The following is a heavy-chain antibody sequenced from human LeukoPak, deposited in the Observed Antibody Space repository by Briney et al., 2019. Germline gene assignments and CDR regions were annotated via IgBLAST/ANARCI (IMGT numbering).Heavy chain of an antibody. CDR1: GGSISSGGYS. CDR2: IYHSGST. J-gene: IGHJ4*02. Sequence: SETLSLTCAVSGGSISSGGYSWSWIRQPPGKGLEWIGYIYHSGSTYYNPSLKSRVTISVDRSKNQFSLKLSSVTAADTAVYYCARGPLGYSYYDSSGFLDYWGQGTLVTVSS. CDR3: ARGPLGYSYYDSSGFLDY. D-gene: IGHD3-22*01. V-gene: IGHV4-30-2*01.